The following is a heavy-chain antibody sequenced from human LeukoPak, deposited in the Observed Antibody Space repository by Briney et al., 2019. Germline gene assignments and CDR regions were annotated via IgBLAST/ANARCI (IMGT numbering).Heavy chain of an antibody. CDR1: GYTFTGYY. J-gene: IGHJ4*02. V-gene: IGHV1-2*02. Sequence: GASVKVSCKASGYTFTGYYMHWVRQAPGQGLEWMGWINPNSGGTNYAQKFQGRVTMTRDTSISTAYMELSRLRSDDTAVYYCASIENYYGSGSYGSVDYWGQGTLVTVSS. CDR3: ASIENYYGSGSYGSVDY. D-gene: IGHD3-10*01. CDR2: INPNSGGT.